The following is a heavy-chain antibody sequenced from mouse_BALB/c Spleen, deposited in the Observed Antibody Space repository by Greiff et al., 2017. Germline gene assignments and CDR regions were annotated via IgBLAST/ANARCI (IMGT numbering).Heavy chain of an antibody. D-gene: IGHD2-10*02. CDR2: IYPGNGDT. CDR1: GYTFTSYN. V-gene: IGHV1-12*01. Sequence: QPGAELVKPGASVKMSCKASGYTFTSYNMHWVKQTPGQGLEWIGAIYPGNGDTSYNQKFKGKATLTADKSSSTAYMQLSSLTSVDSAVYFCAREYDSYFDYWGQGTTLTVSS. J-gene: IGHJ2*01. CDR3: AREYDSYFDY.